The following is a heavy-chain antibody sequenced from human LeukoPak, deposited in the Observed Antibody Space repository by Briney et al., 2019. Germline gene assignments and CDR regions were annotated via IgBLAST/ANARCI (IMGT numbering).Heavy chain of an antibody. CDR3: ARWRGNYYDSSGKFDY. Sequence: GGSLRLSCAASGFTFSSYAMSWVRQAPGKGLEWVSAISGSGGSTYYADSVKGRFTISIDNAKNSLYLQMNSLRAEDTAVYYCARWRGNYYDSSGKFDYWGQGTLVTVSS. CDR2: ISGSGGST. CDR1: GFTFSSYA. V-gene: IGHV3-23*01. D-gene: IGHD3-22*01. J-gene: IGHJ4*02.